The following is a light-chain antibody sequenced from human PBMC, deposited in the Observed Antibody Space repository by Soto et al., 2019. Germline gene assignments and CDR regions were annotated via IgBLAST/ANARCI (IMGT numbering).Light chain of an antibody. Sequence: QSALTRPASVSGSPGQSITISCTGTSSDVGGYNYVSWYQQHPGIAPKLLIYGVTKRPSGVSTRFSGSKSGNTASLTLSGLQSEDEADYDCSSYTSASTLLYLFGTGTKLTVL. V-gene: IGLV2-14*01. CDR3: SSYTSASTLLYL. CDR2: GVT. J-gene: IGLJ1*01. CDR1: SSDVGGYNY.